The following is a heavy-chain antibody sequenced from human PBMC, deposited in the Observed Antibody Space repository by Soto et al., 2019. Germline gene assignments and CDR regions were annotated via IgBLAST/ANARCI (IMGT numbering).Heavy chain of an antibody. CDR3: AKDCRRLAVTGSAFDS. Sequence: EVQLLESGGGFVQPGGSLRLSCAASGFTFNDYAMAWVRQAPGQGLEWVSSISGSGGHSSYVDSVRGRFTISRDNVNNILSLDMSDLRAEDTALCYCAKDCRRLAVTGSAFDSWGQGALVTVSS. D-gene: IGHD6-19*01. CDR2: ISGSGGHS. CDR1: GFTFNDYA. V-gene: IGHV3-23*01. J-gene: IGHJ4*02.